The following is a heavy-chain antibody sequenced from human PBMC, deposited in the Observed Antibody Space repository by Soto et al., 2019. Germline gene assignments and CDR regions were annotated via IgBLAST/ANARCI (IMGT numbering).Heavy chain of an antibody. V-gene: IGHV1-69*13. CDR2: IIPIFGTA. Sequence: SVKVSCKASGGTFSSYAISWVRQAPGQGLEWMGGIIPIFGTANYAQKFQGRVTITADESTSTAYMELSSLRSEDTAVYYCARSKSGIAVAADYGMDVWGQGTTVTVSS. CDR3: ARSKSGIAVAADYGMDV. D-gene: IGHD6-19*01. CDR1: GGTFSSYA. J-gene: IGHJ6*02.